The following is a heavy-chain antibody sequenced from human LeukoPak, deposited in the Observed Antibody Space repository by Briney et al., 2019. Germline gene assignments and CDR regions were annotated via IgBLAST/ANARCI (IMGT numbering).Heavy chain of an antibody. J-gene: IGHJ2*01. V-gene: IGHV4-59*01. CDR1: GGSISPYY. CDR2: ISYSGST. Sequence: SETLSLTCTVSGGSISPYYWNWIRQPPGMGLEWIGYISYSGSTNYSPSLKSRVTILVDTSKNQFSLKLSSVTAADTAVYYCARGKYFFERKAEWYFDLWGRGTLVTVSS. CDR3: ARGKYFFERKAEWYFDL. D-gene: IGHD2/OR15-2a*01.